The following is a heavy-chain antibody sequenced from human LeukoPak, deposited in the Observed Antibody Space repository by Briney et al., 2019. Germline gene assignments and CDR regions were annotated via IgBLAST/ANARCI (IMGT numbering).Heavy chain of an antibody. J-gene: IGHJ4*02. CDR2: INSDGSET. Sequence: PGGSLRLSCAASGFTFSNYWMHWVRQAPGKGLVWVSRINSDGSETSHVDSVKGRFTISRDNAKNTLYLRMNSLRVEDTAVYYCARGYRGEVPDPEGDSWGQGTLVTVSS. CDR3: ARGYRGEVPDPEGDS. CDR1: GFTFSNYW. V-gene: IGHV3-74*01. D-gene: IGHD1-14*01.